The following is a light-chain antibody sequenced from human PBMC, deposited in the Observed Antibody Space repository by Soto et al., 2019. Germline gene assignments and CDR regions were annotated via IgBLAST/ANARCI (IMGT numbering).Light chain of an antibody. V-gene: IGKV3-15*01. J-gene: IGKJ1*01. CDR3: QQYNNWPPWT. Sequence: EIVMTQSPATLSVSPGERATLSCRASQSVSSNLAWYQQKPGQAPRLLIYGASTRATRIPARFSGSGSGTEFTLTISSLQSEDLAVYYCQQYNNWPPWTFGQGTKVEIK. CDR1: QSVSSN. CDR2: GAS.